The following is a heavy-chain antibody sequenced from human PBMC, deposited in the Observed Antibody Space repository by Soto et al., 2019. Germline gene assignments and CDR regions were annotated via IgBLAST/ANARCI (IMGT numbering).Heavy chain of an antibody. Sequence: QVQLVESGGGVVQPGRSLRLSCAASGFTFSNYGMHWVRQAPGKGLEWVAVIWYDGSNKYYADSVKGRFTISRDNSKNTLYLQMNSLRAEDTAVYHCATHVDADYWGQGTLVTVSS. V-gene: IGHV3-33*01. CDR1: GFTFSNYG. D-gene: IGHD5-12*01. CDR2: IWYDGSNK. CDR3: ATHVDADY. J-gene: IGHJ4*02.